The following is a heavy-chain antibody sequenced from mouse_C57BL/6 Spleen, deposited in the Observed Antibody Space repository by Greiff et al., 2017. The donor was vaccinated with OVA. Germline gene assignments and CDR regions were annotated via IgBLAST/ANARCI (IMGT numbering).Heavy chain of an antibody. CDR1: GYAFTNYL. CDR2: INPGSGGT. J-gene: IGHJ2*01. V-gene: IGHV1-54*01. Sequence: VKLMESGAELVRPGTSVKVSCKASGYAFTNYLIEWVKQRPGQGLEWIGVINPGSGGTNYNEKFKGKATLTADKSSSTAYMQLSSLTSEDSAVYFCARSITTVVYFDYWGQGTTLTVSS. CDR3: ARSITTVVYFDY. D-gene: IGHD1-1*01.